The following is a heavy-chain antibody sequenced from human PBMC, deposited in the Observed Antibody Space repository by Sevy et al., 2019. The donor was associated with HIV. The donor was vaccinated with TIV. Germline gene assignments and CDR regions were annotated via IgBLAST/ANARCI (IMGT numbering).Heavy chain of an antibody. V-gene: IGHV3-30-3*01. CDR2: ISYDGSNK. CDR3: ARPTRRAWTPPNMDGPDY. Sequence: GGSLRLSCAASGFTFSSYAMHWVRQAPGKGLEWVAVISYDGSNKYYADSVKGRFTISRDNSKNTLYLQMNSLRAEDTAVYYCARPTRRAWTPPNMDGPDYWGQGTLVTVSS. J-gene: IGHJ4*02. D-gene: IGHD3-10*01. CDR1: GFTFSSYA.